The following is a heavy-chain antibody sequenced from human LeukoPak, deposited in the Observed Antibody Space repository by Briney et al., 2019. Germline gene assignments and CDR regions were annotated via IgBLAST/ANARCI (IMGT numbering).Heavy chain of an antibody. CDR2: ISSSSSFI. Sequence: GGSLRLSCAASRFTFSSYAMSWVRQAPGKGLEWVSSISSSSSFIYYADSVKGRFTISRDNAKNSLYLQMNSLRAEDTAVYYCARASRMVRGAEDAFDIWGQGTMVTVSS. D-gene: IGHD3-10*01. CDR3: ARASRMVRGAEDAFDI. V-gene: IGHV3-21*01. CDR1: RFTFSSYA. J-gene: IGHJ3*02.